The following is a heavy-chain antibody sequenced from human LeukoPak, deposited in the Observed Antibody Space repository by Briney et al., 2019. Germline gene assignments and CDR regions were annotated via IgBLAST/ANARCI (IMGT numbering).Heavy chain of an antibody. CDR1: GFTVSSNY. J-gene: IGHJ4*02. D-gene: IGHD6-19*01. CDR2: IYSGGST. CDR3: ARGDSSGYYYFEY. Sequence: GGSLRLSCAASGFTVSSNYMSWDRQAPGKGLEWVSVIYSGGSTYYADSVKGRFTISRGNSKNTLYLQMNSLRAEDTAVYYCARGDSSGYYYFEYWGQGTLVTVSS. V-gene: IGHV3-53*01.